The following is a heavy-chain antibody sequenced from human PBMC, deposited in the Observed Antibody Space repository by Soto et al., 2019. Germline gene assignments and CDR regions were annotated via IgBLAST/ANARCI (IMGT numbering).Heavy chain of an antibody. D-gene: IGHD3-10*01. CDR2: INHSGST. CDR3: ARDRRLITMVRGVSLWFDP. V-gene: IGHV4-34*01. J-gene: IGHJ5*02. CDR1: GGSFSGYY. Sequence: QVQLQQWGAGLLKPSETLSLTCAVYGGSFSGYYWSWIRQPPGKGLEWIGEINHSGSTNYNPSLKSRVTTSVDTSKNQFSLKLSSVTAADTAVYYCARDRRLITMVRGVSLWFDPWGQGTLVTVSS.